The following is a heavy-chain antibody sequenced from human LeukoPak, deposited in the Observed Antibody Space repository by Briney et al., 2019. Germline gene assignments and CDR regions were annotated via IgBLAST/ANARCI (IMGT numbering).Heavy chain of an antibody. D-gene: IGHD6-13*01. CDR1: GFTFSSYS. J-gene: IGHJ4*02. CDR3: AGCGGSPGTFDY. Sequence: GGSLRLSCAASGFTFSSYSMHWVRQAPGKGLEWVSSIRSSSSYKYYADSVKGRFTISRDNAKNTLYLQMNSLRAEDTAVYYCAGCGGSPGTFDYWGQGTLVTVSS. CDR2: IRSSSSYK. V-gene: IGHV3-21*01.